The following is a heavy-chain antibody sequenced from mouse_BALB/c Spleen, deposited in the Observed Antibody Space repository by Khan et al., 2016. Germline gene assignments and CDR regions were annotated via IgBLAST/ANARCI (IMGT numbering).Heavy chain of an antibody. CDR1: GYSFTAYY. V-gene: IGHV1-26*01. Sequence: VQLQQSGPDLVKPGASVKISCKASGYSFTAYYMHWVRQSHGTSLEWIGRVNPNNGGTSYIQNFKAKAILTVDKTSSTAYMVLRSLTPADSSVYYCVRGGNYGNFDVWGAGTTVTVSS. CDR3: VRGGNYGNFDV. CDR2: VNPNNGGT. J-gene: IGHJ1*01. D-gene: IGHD2-1*01.